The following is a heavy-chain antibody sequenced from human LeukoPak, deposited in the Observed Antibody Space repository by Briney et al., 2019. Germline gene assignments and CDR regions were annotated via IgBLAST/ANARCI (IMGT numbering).Heavy chain of an antibody. CDR1: GDSISSYY. CDR3: ARGGYYGSGNDFRFDP. J-gene: IGHJ5*02. Sequence: SETRSLTCTVSGDSISSYYWSWIRQSPGKGLECIGYIHYTGSTNYNPSLKSRVTISVETSKNQFSLKLKSVTAADTAVYYCARGGYYGSGNDFRFDPWGQGTLVTVSS. CDR2: IHYTGST. V-gene: IGHV4-59*01. D-gene: IGHD3-10*01.